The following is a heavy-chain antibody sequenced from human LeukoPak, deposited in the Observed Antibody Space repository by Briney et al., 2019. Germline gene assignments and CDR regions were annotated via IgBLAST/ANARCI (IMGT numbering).Heavy chain of an antibody. CDR3: ARQMTTLTMGRTFDK. CDR1: GDSFTGYY. Sequence: SETLSLTCSVSGDSFTGYYWNWVRQPPGKGLEWIGYVYYSGSETDSNPSLKSRVTMSVDSSKNQFTLKLNSVSAADTAVYYCARQMTTLTMGRTFDKWGQGTTVIVSS. CDR2: VYYSGSET. J-gene: IGHJ3*02. D-gene: IGHD4-17*01. V-gene: IGHV4-59*01.